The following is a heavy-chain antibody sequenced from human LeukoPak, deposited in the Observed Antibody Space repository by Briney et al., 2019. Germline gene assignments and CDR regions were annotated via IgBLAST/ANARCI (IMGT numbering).Heavy chain of an antibody. D-gene: IGHD5-12*01. CDR1: GGSISSGGYY. CDR3: AGDGERLRLCIY. CDR2: IYYSGST. Sequence: PSETLSLTCTVSGGSISSGGYYWSWIRQHPGKGPEWIGYIYYSGSTSYNPSLKSRVTMSVDKSKNQFSLKLSSVTAADTAVYYCAGDGERLRLCIYWGQGTLVTVSS. J-gene: IGHJ4*02. V-gene: IGHV4-31*03.